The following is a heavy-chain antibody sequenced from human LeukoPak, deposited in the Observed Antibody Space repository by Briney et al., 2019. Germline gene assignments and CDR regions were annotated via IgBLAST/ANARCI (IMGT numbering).Heavy chain of an antibody. J-gene: IGHJ4*02. CDR1: GYSFTSYW. CDR3: AREGSLNSSSWYVPDY. V-gene: IGHV5-51*01. Sequence: ESLKSSCKGSGYSFTSYWIGWVRQMPGKGLELMGIIYPGDSDTRYSPSFQGQVTISADKSISTAYLQWSSLKASDTAMYYCAREGSLNSSSWYVPDYWGQGTLVTVSS. D-gene: IGHD6-13*01. CDR2: IYPGDSDT.